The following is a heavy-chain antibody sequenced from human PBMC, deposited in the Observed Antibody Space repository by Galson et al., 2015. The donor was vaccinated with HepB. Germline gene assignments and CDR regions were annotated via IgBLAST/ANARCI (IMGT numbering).Heavy chain of an antibody. CDR1: GFNFTFSSYA. J-gene: IGHJ3*02. CDR2: ISGSGGST. D-gene: IGHD6-13*01. Sequence: SLRLSCAASGFNFTFSSYAMSWVRQAPGKGLEWVSTISGSGGSTYYADSVKGRFTISRDNSKNTLYLQMNSLRAEDTAVYYCAKGSTGSSSWYRGAFDIWGQGTMVTVSS. V-gene: IGHV3-23*01. CDR3: AKGSTGSSSWYRGAFDI.